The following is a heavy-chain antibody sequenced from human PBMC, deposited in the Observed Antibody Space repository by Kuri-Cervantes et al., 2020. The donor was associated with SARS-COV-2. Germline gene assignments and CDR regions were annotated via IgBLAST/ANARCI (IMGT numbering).Heavy chain of an antibody. V-gene: IGHV1-18*01. CDR3: ARVGIYDYSNYRPFDY. CDR1: GYTFTSYG. J-gene: IGHJ4*02. D-gene: IGHD4-11*01. Sequence: ASVKVSCKASGYTFTSYGISWVRQAPGQGLEWMGWISAYNGNTNYAQKLQGRVTMTTDTSTSTAYMELSRLRSDDTAVYYCARVGIYDYSNYRPFDYWGQGTLVTVSS. CDR2: ISAYNGNT.